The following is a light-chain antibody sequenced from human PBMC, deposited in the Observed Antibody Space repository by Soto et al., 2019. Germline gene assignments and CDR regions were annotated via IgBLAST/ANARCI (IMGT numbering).Light chain of an antibody. V-gene: IGLV2-14*01. CDR1: SSDVGGYDY. CDR3: SSYTSSRAYV. J-gene: IGLJ1*01. Sequence: QSVLTQPASVSGSPGQSVTISCTGTSSDVGGYDYVSWYQQHPGTAPKLMLYEVNNRPSGVSNRFSGSKSGNTASLIISGLQAEDEADYYCSSYTSSRAYVFGIGTKVTVL. CDR2: EVN.